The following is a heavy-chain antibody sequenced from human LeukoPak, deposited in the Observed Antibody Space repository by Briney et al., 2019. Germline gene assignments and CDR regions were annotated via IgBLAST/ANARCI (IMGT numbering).Heavy chain of an antibody. CDR3: ARVSTAPRGLPSGTTRHPGKVDY. CDR1: GGSISSGSYY. V-gene: IGHV4-61*02. Sequence: PSETLSLTCTVSGGSISSGSYYWSWIRQPAGKGLEWIGRIYTSGSTNYNPSLKSRVTISVDTSKNQFSLKLSSVTAADTAVYYCARVSTAPRGLPSGTTRHPGKVDYWGQGTLVTVSS. CDR2: IYTSGST. J-gene: IGHJ4*02. D-gene: IGHD1-14*01.